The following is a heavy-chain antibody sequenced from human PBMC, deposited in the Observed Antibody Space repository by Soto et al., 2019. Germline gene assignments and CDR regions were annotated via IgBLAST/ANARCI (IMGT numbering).Heavy chain of an antibody. V-gene: IGHV1-8*01. CDR1: GYTFTSYD. Sequence: GASVKVSCKASGYTFTSYDINWVRQATGQGLEWMGWMNPNSSNTGYAQKFQGRVTMTRNTSISTAYMELSSLRSEDTAVYYCARSPHGDYYYYYGMDVWGQGTTVTVSS. CDR2: MNPNSSNT. D-gene: IGHD2-21*02. J-gene: IGHJ6*02. CDR3: ARSPHGDYYYYYGMDV.